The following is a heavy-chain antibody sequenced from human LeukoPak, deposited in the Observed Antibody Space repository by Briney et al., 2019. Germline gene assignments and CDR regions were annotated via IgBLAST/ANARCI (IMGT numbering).Heavy chain of an antibody. CDR2: IYHSGST. D-gene: IGHD4-17*01. CDR3: ARVPTVTFFDY. CDR1: GVSISSSNW. V-gene: IGHV4-4*02. Sequence: SETLSLTCAVSGVSISSSNWWNWVRQPPGKGLEWIGEIYHSGSTNYNPSLKSRVTISVDKSKNQLSLKLSSVTAADTAVYYCARVPTVTFFDYWGQGTLVTVSS. J-gene: IGHJ4*02.